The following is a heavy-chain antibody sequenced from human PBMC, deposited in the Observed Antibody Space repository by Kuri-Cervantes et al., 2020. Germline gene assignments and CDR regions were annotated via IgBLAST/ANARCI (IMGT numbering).Heavy chain of an antibody. Sequence: GESLKISCAASGFTFSDYYMSWIRQAPGKGLEWVSYISSSGSTIYYADSVKGRFTISRDNAKNSLYLQMNSLRAEDTAVYYCARERLWGDAFDIWGQGTMVTVSS. CDR2: ISSSGSTI. CDR1: GFTFSDYY. CDR3: ARERLWGDAFDI. V-gene: IGHV3-11*01. J-gene: IGHJ3*02. D-gene: IGHD2-21*01.